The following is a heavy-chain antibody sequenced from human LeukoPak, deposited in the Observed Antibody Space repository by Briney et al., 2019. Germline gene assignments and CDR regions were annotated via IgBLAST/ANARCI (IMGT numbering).Heavy chain of an antibody. CDR2: ISGYNGDT. CDR3: ARSLSKWELLPLDY. D-gene: IGHD1-26*01. Sequence: GASVKVSCKASGYTFNLFGFSWVRQVPGQGLEWVGWISGYNGDTNYAQNFQDRVTMTTDTSRSTAYMELSSLRSEDTAVYYCARSLSKWELLPLDYWGQGTLVTVSS. J-gene: IGHJ4*02. CDR1: GYTFNLFG. V-gene: IGHV1-18*01.